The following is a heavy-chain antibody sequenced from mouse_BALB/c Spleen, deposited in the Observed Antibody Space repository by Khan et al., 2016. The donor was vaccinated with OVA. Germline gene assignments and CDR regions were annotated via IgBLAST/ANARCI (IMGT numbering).Heavy chain of an antibody. CDR2: ISGDSSTI. CDR3: ATSYYYGYYFDY. Sequence: EVELVESGGGLVQPGGSRKLSCAASGFTFSSYGMHWVRQAPEKGLEWVAYISGDSSTIYYTDTVKGRFTISRDNPKNTLSLQMTSLMSEDTAMYYFATSYYYGYYFDYWGPGTTLTVSS. D-gene: IGHD1-1*01. CDR1: GFTFSSYG. V-gene: IGHV5-17*02. J-gene: IGHJ2*01.